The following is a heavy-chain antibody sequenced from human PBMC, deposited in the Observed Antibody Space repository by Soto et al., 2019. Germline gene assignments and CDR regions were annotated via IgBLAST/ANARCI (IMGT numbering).Heavy chain of an antibody. CDR2: ISGSGGST. CDR3: AKASGPYYYYYMDV. J-gene: IGHJ6*03. Sequence: GSLRLSCAASGFTFSSYAMSWVRQAPGKGLEWVSAISGSGGSTYYADSVKGRFTISRDNSKNTLYLQINSLRAEDTAVYYCAKASGPYYYYYMDVWGKGTTVTVS. V-gene: IGHV3-23*01. CDR1: GFTFSSYA.